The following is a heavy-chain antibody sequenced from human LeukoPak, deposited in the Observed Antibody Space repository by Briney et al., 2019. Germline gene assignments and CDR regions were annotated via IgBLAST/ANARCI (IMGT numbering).Heavy chain of an antibody. CDR3: AREADYDILTGYPLYYFDY. V-gene: IGHV4-61*02. CDR2: IYTSGST. CDR1: GGSISSGSYY. Sequence: SETLSLTCTVSGGSISSGSYYWSWIRQPAGKGLEWIGRIYTSGSTNYNPSLKSRVTISVDTSKNQFSLKLSSVTAADTAVYYCAREADYDILTGYPLYYFDYWGQGTLVTVSS. J-gene: IGHJ4*02. D-gene: IGHD3-9*01.